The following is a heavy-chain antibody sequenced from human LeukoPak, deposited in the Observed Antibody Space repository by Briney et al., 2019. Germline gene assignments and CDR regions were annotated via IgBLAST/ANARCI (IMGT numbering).Heavy chain of an antibody. V-gene: IGHV3-43D*04. D-gene: IGHD3-10*01. CDR2: ISWDGGST. Sequence: GGSLRLSCAASGFTFDDYAMHWVRQAPGKGLEWVSLISWDGGSTYYAGSVKGRFTISRDNSKNSLYLHMNSLRAEDTALYYCAKDRSGNSYGHFDYWGQGTLVTVSS. CDR1: GFTFDDYA. J-gene: IGHJ4*02. CDR3: AKDRSGNSYGHFDY.